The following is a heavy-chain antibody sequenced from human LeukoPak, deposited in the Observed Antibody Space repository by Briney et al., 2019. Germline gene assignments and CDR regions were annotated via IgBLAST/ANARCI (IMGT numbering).Heavy chain of an antibody. J-gene: IGHJ4*02. V-gene: IGHV1-58*01. D-gene: IGHD1-26*01. CDR1: GFTFTSSA. CDR2: IVVGSGNT. CDR3: AAGGSYFEADDY. Sequence: SVKVSCKASGFTFTSSAVQWVRQARGQRLEWIGWIVVGSGNTNYAQKFQERVTITRDMSTSTAYMELSSLRSGDTAMYYCAAGGSYFEADDYWGQGTLVTVSS.